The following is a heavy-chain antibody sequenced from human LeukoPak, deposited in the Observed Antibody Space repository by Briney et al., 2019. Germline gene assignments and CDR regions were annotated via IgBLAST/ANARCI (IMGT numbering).Heavy chain of an antibody. V-gene: IGHV4-39*07. CDR2: IYYSGST. D-gene: IGHD2-15*01. CDR3: ARDEVAGIGYFDY. Sequence: SETLSLTCTVSGGSISSSSYYWGWLRQPPGTGLEWIGSIYYSGSTNYNPSLKSRVTISVDTSKNQFSLKLSSVTAADTAVYYCARDEVAGIGYFDYWGQGTLVTVSS. J-gene: IGHJ4*02. CDR1: GGSISSSSYY.